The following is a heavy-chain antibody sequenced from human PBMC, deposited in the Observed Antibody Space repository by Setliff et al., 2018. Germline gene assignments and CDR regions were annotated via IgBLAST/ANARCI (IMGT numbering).Heavy chain of an antibody. V-gene: IGHV1-18*01. CDR3: AISTLSICSGGTCPNAFDV. D-gene: IGHD2-15*01. CDR2: ISSYNDIT. CDR1: GYRFSTYG. J-gene: IGHJ3*01. Sequence: RASVKVSCKASGYRFSTYGISWVRQAPGQGLEWMGWISSYNDITNYAQSFQGRVTMTRDMSTSAAYMELRSLGSDDTAVYYCAISTLSICSGGTCPNAFDVWGQGTLVTVSS.